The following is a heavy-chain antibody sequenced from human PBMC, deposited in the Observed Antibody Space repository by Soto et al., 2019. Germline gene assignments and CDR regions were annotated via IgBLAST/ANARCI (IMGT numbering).Heavy chain of an antibody. CDR1: SGSISSTIYS. CDR3: ARASTTVTTLDY. Sequence: PSETLSLTCTVSSGSISSTIYSWDWIRQPPGKGLEWIGYIYYSGSTYYNPSLKSRVTISVDRSKNQFSLKLSSVTAADTAVYYCARASTTVTTLDYWGQGTLVTVSS. J-gene: IGHJ4*02. CDR2: IYYSGST. D-gene: IGHD4-17*01. V-gene: IGHV4-39*07.